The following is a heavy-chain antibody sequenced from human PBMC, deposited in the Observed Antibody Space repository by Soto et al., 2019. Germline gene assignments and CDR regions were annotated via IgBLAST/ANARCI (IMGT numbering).Heavy chain of an antibody. CDR3: ARDTEDGDDAFDI. Sequence: SETLSLTCSVSGGSISSYYWSWIRQPPGKGLEWIRYIYYSGSTNYNPSLKSRVTISVDTSKNQFSLKLSSVTAADTAVYYCARDTEDGDDAFDIWGQGTMVTVSS. D-gene: IGHD3-10*01. CDR1: GGSISSYY. CDR2: IYYSGST. J-gene: IGHJ3*02. V-gene: IGHV4-59*01.